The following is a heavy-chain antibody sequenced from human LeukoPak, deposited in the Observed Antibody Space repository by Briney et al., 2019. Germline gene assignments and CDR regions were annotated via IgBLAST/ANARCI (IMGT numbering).Heavy chain of an antibody. V-gene: IGHV4-59*01. CDR3: ARDNGYYYDY. J-gene: IGHJ4*02. D-gene: IGHD2-8*01. CDR1: GGSFSGYY. CDR2: IYYSGST. Sequence: SETLSLTCAVYGGSFSGYYWSWIRQPPGKGLEWIGYIYYSGSTNYNPSLKSRVTISVDTSKNQFSLKLSSVTAADTAVYYCARDNGYYYDYWGQGTLVTVSS.